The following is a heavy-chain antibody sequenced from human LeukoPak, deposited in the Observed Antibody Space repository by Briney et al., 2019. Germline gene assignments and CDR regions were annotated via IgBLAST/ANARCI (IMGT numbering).Heavy chain of an antibody. CDR2: IISIFGTA. CDR1: GGTFSSYA. Sequence: GASVKVSCKASGGTFSSYAISWVRQAPGQGLEWMGRIISIFGTANYAQKFQGRATITTDESTRTAYMELSSLRSEDTAVYYCARDRRYYYGSGSYRYYFDYWGQGTLVTVSS. J-gene: IGHJ4*02. CDR3: ARDRRYYYGSGSYRYYFDY. V-gene: IGHV1-69*05. D-gene: IGHD3-10*01.